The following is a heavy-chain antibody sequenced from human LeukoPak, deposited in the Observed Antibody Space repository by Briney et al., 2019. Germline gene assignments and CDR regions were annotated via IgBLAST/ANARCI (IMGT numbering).Heavy chain of an antibody. Sequence: GGSLRLSCAASGFTFSSYWMHWVRQAPGKGPVWVSRINSDGSSTSYADSVKGRFTISRDNAKNTLYLQMNSLRAEDTAVYYCAREVGGWVTMVRGVIRYFDYWGQGTLVTVSS. D-gene: IGHD3-10*01. CDR1: GFTFSSYW. CDR3: AREVGGWVTMVRGVIRYFDY. J-gene: IGHJ4*02. V-gene: IGHV3-74*01. CDR2: INSDGSST.